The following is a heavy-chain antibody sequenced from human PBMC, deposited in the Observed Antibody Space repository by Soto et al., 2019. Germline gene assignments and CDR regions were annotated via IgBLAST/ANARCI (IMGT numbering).Heavy chain of an antibody. CDR1: GYTLTELS. Sequence: ASVKVSCKVSGYTLTELSMHWVRQAPGKGLEWMGGFDPEDGETIYAQKFQGRVTMTEDTSTDTAYMELSSLRSDDTAVYYCARSNLVRGVIASPYYYYYYGMDVWGQGTTVTVSS. CDR2: FDPEDGET. D-gene: IGHD3-10*01. CDR3: ARSNLVRGVIASPYYYYYYGMDV. J-gene: IGHJ6*02. V-gene: IGHV1-24*01.